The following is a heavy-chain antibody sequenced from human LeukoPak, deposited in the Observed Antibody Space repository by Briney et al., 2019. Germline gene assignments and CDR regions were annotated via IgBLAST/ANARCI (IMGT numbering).Heavy chain of an antibody. V-gene: IGHV1-8*01. D-gene: IGHD3-22*01. Sequence: ASVKVSCKASGYTFTSYDINWVRQATGQGPEWMGWMNPNSGNTGYAQKFQGRVTMTRNTSISTAYMELSSLRSEDTAVYYCARVRDSSGYYLFDYWGQGTLVTVSS. CDR3: ARVRDSSGYYLFDY. J-gene: IGHJ4*02. CDR2: MNPNSGNT. CDR1: GYTFTSYD.